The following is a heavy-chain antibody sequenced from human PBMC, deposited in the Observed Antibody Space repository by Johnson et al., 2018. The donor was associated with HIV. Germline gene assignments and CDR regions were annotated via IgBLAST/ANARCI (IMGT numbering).Heavy chain of an antibody. Sequence: QVQLVESGGGVVQPGRSLRLSCAASGFTFSSYGMHWVRQAPGKGLEWVAVIWYDGSNTYYADSVQGRFTLSRDNSKNTLYLQMNSLRAEDTAVYYCARFGRGGSHAFDIWGQGTMVTVSS. CDR2: IWYDGSNT. D-gene: IGHD5-24*01. CDR1: GFTFSSYG. V-gene: IGHV3-30*19. J-gene: IGHJ3*02. CDR3: ARFGRGGSHAFDI.